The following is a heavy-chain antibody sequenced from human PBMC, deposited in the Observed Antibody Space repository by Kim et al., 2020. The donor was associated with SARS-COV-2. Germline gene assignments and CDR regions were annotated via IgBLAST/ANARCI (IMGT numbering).Heavy chain of an antibody. CDR3: ARDALAIAVAGIYYYYYGMDG. CDR1: GYTFTGYY. Sequence: ASVKVSCKASGYTFTGYYMHWVRQAPGQGLEWMGWINPNSGGTNYAQKFQGRVTMTRDTSISTAYMELSRLRSDDTTVYYCARDALAIAVAGIYYYYYGMDGWGQGTTVTPSS. J-gene: IGHJ6*02. D-gene: IGHD6-19*01. V-gene: IGHV1-2*02. CDR2: INPNSGGT.